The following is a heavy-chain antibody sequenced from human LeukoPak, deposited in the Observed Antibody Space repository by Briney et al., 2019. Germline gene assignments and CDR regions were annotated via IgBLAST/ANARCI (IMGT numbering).Heavy chain of an antibody. V-gene: IGHV1-24*01. CDR2: FDPEDGET. Sequence: GASVKVSCKVSGYTLTELSTHWVRQAPGKGLEWMGGFDPEDGETIYAQKFQGRVTMTEDTSTDTAYMELSSLRSEDTAVYYCATGGPYYYDSSGYFDYWGQGTLVTVSS. CDR1: GYTLTELS. CDR3: ATGGPYYYDSSGYFDY. D-gene: IGHD3-22*01. J-gene: IGHJ4*02.